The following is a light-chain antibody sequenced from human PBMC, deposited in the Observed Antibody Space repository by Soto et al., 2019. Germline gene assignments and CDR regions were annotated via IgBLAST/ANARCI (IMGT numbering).Light chain of an antibody. J-gene: IGKJ1*01. CDR1: QVIRND. CDR3: LQDYTFPWT. Sequence: AIQMTQSPSSLSASVGDRVTITCRASQVIRNDVSWYQQKPGKAPELLIYTVSTLRTGVPSRFSGSGSSTDFSLTISSLRPEDFATYYCLQDYTFPWTFGQGTKVEIK. V-gene: IGKV1-6*01. CDR2: TVS.